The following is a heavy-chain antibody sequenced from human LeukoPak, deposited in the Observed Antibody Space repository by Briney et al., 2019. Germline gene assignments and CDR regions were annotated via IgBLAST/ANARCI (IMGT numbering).Heavy chain of an antibody. Sequence: GGSLRLSCAASGFTFSSYSMNWVRQAPGKGLEWVSAISGGGGSTDNADSVKGRFTISRDNSKNTLYLQMNSLRAEDTAVYYCAKGFGLLWFGESNFFDYWGQGTLVTVSS. CDR2: ISGGGGST. CDR3: AKGFGLLWFGESNFFDY. CDR1: GFTFSSYS. J-gene: IGHJ4*02. V-gene: IGHV3-23*01. D-gene: IGHD3-10*01.